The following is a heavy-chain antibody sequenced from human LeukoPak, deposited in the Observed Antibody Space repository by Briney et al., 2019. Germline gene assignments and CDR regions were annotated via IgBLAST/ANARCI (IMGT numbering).Heavy chain of an antibody. D-gene: IGHD3-10*01. CDR1: GYTFTDYY. V-gene: IGHV1-18*04. Sequence: ASVKVSCKASGYTFTDYYIHWVRQAPGQGLEWMGWINPNTGDTNYAQKLQGRVTMTTDTSTSTAYMELRSLRSDDTAVYYCARDAGSYGSGSFHWGQGTLVTVSS. J-gene: IGHJ4*02. CDR2: INPNTGDT. CDR3: ARDAGSYGSGSFH.